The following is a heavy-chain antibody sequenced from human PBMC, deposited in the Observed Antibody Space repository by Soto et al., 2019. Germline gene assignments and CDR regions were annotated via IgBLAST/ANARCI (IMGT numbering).Heavy chain of an antibody. CDR2: IKSKTDGGTT. V-gene: IGHV3-15*01. Sequence: GGSLRLSCAASGFTFSNAWMSWVRQAPGKGLEWVGRIKSKTDGGTTDYAAHVKGRFTISRDDSKNTLHLQMNSLKTEDTAVYYCTTLAAASMLYAIEGYYGMDVWGQGTTVTVSS. CDR1: GFTFSNAW. J-gene: IGHJ6*02. CDR3: TTLAAASMLYAIEGYYGMDV. D-gene: IGHD2-8*01.